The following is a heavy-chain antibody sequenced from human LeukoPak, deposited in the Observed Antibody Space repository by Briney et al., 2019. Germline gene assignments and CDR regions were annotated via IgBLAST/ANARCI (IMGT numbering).Heavy chain of an antibody. D-gene: IGHD2-2*01. J-gene: IGHJ6*03. Sequence: GEPLKISCKGSGCSFTSYWIGWVRQMPGKGLEWMGIIYPGDSDTRYSPSFQGQVTISADKSISTAYLHWSSLKASDTAMYYCARSALRYCSSSSCYDYMDVWGKGTTVTISS. CDR2: IYPGDSDT. CDR3: ARSALRYCSSSSCYDYMDV. V-gene: IGHV5-51*01. CDR1: GCSFTSYW.